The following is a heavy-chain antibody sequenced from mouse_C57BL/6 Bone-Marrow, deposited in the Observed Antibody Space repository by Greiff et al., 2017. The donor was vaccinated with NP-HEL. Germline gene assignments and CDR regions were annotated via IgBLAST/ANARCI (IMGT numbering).Heavy chain of an antibody. J-gene: IGHJ4*01. CDR2: INPNNGGT. CDR1: GYTFTDYY. V-gene: IGHV1-26*01. CDR3: ARRDLYAMDY. D-gene: IGHD3-3*01. Sequence: VQLQQSGPELVKPGASVKISCKASGYTFTDYYMNWVKQSPGKSLEWIGDINPNNGGTSYNQKFKGKATLTVDKSSSTAYMELRSLTSEDSAVYYCARRDLYAMDYWGQGTSVTVSS.